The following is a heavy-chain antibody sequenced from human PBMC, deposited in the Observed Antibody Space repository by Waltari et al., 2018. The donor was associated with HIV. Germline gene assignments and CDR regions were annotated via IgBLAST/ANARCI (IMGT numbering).Heavy chain of an antibody. CDR2: IRSKAYGGTT. CDR3: TKGRMTTDY. D-gene: IGHD4-17*01. J-gene: IGHJ4*02. V-gene: IGHV3-49*03. CDR1: GFTFGAYA. Sequence: EVQLVESGGGLVQPGRSLRLSCTASGFTFGAYAMSWFRRAPGKGLEWVGCIRSKAYGGTTEYAASVKGRFTISRDDSRSIAYLQMNSLQTEETAVYYCTKGRMTTDYWGQGTLVTVSS.